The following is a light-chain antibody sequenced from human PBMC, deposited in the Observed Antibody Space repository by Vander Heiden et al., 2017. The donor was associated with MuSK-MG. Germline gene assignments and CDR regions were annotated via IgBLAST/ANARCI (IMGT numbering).Light chain of an antibody. CDR1: QSISSY. CDR3: QQSYSTPHT. Sequence: DIQMTQSPSSLSASVGDRVTITCRASQSISSYLNWYQQKPRKAPKLLIYAASSLQSGVPSRFGGSGSGTDFTLTISSLQPEDFATYYCQQSYSTPHTFGGGTKVEIK. V-gene: IGKV1-39*01. CDR2: AAS. J-gene: IGKJ4*01.